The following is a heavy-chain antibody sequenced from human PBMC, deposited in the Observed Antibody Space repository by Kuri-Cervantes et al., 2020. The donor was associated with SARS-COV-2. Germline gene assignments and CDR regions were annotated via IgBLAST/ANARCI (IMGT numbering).Heavy chain of an antibody. J-gene: IGHJ6*03. CDR3: ARDKGTYKKSYYYYYYMDV. D-gene: IGHD1-14*01. Sequence: GSLRLSCTVPGGSISSSSYYWGWIRQPPGKGLEWIGSIYYSGSTYYNPSLKSRVTISVDTSKNQFSLKLSSVTAADTAVYYCARDKGTYKKSYYYYYYMDVGGKGTTVTVSS. V-gene: IGHV4-39*07. CDR1: GGSISSSSYY. CDR2: IYYSGST.